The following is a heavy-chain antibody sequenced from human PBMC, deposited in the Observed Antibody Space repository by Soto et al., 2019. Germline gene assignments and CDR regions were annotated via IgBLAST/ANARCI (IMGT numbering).Heavy chain of an antibody. D-gene: IGHD5-18*01. CDR2: IWYDGSNK. J-gene: IGHJ4*02. CDR1: GFAFSSYG. V-gene: IGHV3-33*01. Sequence: PWGSLRLSCAASGFAFSSYGKHWVRQAPGKGLEWVAVIWYDGSNKYYADSVKGRFTISRDNSKNTLYLQMNSLRAEDTAVYYCARAYLGYSYGYVPVAYWGQGTLVNVSS. CDR3: ARAYLGYSYGYVPVAY.